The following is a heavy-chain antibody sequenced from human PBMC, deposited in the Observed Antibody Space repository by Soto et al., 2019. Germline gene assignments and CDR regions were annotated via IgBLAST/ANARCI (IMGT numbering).Heavy chain of an antibody. CDR1: GFTFRGDA. J-gene: IGHJ6*02. V-gene: IGHV3-23*01. Sequence: EVQLLESGGDLVQPGGSLRLACAASGFTFRGDAMSWVRQAPGKGLEWVSSVSGSGEMTHYAESVKGRFTISRDNSKDTLFLQMESLRAEDTAVYYCASVNTVRSWDYDGMDIWGQGTTVTVSS. CDR2: VSGSGEMT. D-gene: IGHD3-10*01. CDR3: ASVNTVRSWDYDGMDI.